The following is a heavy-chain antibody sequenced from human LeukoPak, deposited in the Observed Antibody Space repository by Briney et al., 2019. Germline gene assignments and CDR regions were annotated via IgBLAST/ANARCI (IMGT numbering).Heavy chain of an antibody. V-gene: IGHV3-48*02. D-gene: IGHD5-18*01. CDR2: ISTSSSTI. J-gene: IGHJ4*02. Sequence: GGSLRLSCAASGFAFSSSGMNWVRQAPGKGLEWVSYISTSSSTIYYADSVKGRFTISRDNAKNSLYLQINSLRDEDTAVYYCARGPGGYSYGYYFDYWGQGTLVTVSS. CDR3: ARGPGGYSYGYYFDY. CDR1: GFAFSSSG.